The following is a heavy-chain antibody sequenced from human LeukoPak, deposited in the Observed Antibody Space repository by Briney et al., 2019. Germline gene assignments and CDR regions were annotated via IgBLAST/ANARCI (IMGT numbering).Heavy chain of an antibody. V-gene: IGHV1-8*01. Sequence: ASVKVSCKASGYTFTSYDINWVRQATGQGVEWMGWMNPNSGNTGYAQKFQGSVTMTTNTSISTAYMELSSLRSEDTAVYYCARTYSSSWYPDAFDIWGQGTMVTVSS. J-gene: IGHJ3*02. CDR2: MNPNSGNT. CDR1: GYTFTSYD. CDR3: ARTYSSSWYPDAFDI. D-gene: IGHD6-13*01.